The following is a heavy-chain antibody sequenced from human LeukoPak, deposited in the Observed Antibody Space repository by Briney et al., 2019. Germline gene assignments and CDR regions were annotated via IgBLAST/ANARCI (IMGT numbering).Heavy chain of an antibody. J-gene: IGHJ3*02. Sequence: TSETLSLTCTVSGGSISSGDYYWNWIRQHPEKSLEWIGYIFYSGSAYYNPSLKSRVTISVDTSENQFSLKLSSVTAADTAVYYCVRNFDSYNAFDIWGQGTMVTVSS. CDR2: IFYSGSA. D-gene: IGHD3-22*01. V-gene: IGHV4-31*03. CDR3: VRNFDSYNAFDI. CDR1: GGSISSGDYY.